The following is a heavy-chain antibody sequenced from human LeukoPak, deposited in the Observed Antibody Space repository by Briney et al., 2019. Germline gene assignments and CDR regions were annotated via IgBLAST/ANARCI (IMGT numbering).Heavy chain of an antibody. CDR3: ARRPYSGSPNWFDP. CDR1: GHSFTNHW. CDR2: INLGDSET. V-gene: IGHV5-51*01. D-gene: IGHD1-26*01. Sequence: GESLKISCEAAGHSFTNHWIGWVRRRPGKGLEWMGIINLGDSETKYSPSFQDLVTISLDKSINTAYLQWRSLKASDTAMYYCARRPYSGSPNWFDPWGQGTLVTVSS. J-gene: IGHJ5*02.